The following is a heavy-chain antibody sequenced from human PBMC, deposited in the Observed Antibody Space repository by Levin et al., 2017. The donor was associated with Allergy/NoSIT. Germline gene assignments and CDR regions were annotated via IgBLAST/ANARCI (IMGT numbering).Heavy chain of an antibody. CDR1: GYTFTGYY. Sequence: GESLKISCQASGYTFTGYYMHWVRQAPGQGLEWMGWINPNSGGTNYAQKFQGRVTRTRDTSISTAYMELSRLRSDDTAVYYCARGSSSSWYLYWGQGTLVTVSS. CDR3: ARGSSSSWYLY. D-gene: IGHD6-13*01. V-gene: IGHV1-2*02. CDR2: INPNSGGT. J-gene: IGHJ4*02.